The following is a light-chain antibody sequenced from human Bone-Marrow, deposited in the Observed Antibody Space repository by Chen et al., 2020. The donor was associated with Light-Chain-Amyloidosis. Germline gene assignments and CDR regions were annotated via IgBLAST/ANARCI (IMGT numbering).Light chain of an antibody. CDR3: QVWDSSSDHPGV. CDR1: NIGSKS. Sequence: SHVLTQPPSVSVAPGKTARITCGGNNIGSKSVHWYQQKPGQAPVLVIYYDSDRPSGIPERFSGSNSGNTATLTISRVEAGDEADYYCQVWDSSSDHPGVFGGGTKLTVL. V-gene: IGLV3-21*04. CDR2: YDS. J-gene: IGLJ3*02.